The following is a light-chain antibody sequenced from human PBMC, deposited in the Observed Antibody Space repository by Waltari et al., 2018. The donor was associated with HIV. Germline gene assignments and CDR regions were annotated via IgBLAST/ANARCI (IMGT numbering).Light chain of an antibody. Sequence: QSVLTQSPSASGTPGQRVIISCSGSSSHLGGTNYVNLYQLLPGTAPKLLSYKNNQRPSGVPDRFSGSKSGTSASLAISGLRSEDEADYYCAAWDDSLNGVVFGGGTKLTVL. V-gene: IGLV1-47*01. CDR1: SSHLGGTNY. CDR3: AAWDDSLNGVV. J-gene: IGLJ2*01. CDR2: KNN.